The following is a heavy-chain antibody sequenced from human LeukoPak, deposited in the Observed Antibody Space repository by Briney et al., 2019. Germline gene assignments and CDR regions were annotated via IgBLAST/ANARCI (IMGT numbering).Heavy chain of an antibody. D-gene: IGHD1/OR15-1a*01. CDR3: ARAGGPLTRLIDWYFDL. CDR2: IYYSVST. J-gene: IGHJ2*01. V-gene: IGHV4-59*01. CDR1: GGSIGSYY. Sequence: SETLSLTCTVSGGSIGSYYWSWIRQPPGKGLEWIGYIYYSVSTNYNPSLKSRVTMSVDTSKNQFSLKLSSVTAADTAVYYCARAGGPLTRLIDWYFDLWGRGTLVTVSS.